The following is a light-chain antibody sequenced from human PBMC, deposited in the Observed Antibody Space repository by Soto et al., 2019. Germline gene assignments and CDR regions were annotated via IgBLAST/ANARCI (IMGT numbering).Light chain of an antibody. Sequence: VMTQTPLSLPFTPGEPASISCTSLHSLLDRDDGNTYLAWYLQKPGQSPRLLIYALSSRASGVPDRFSGSGSGTDFTLTISRVEAEDVAVYYCMQCIETTFTFGQGTRLEI. J-gene: IGKJ5*01. V-gene: IGKV2-40*01. CDR3: MQCIETTFT. CDR1: HSLLDRDDGNTY. CDR2: ALS.